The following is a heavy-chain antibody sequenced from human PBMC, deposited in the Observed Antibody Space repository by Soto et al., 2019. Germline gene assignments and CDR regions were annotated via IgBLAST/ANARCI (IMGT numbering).Heavy chain of an antibody. CDR3: ATGVRGCSGGSCYSGGNWFDP. V-gene: IGHV1-24*01. CDR2: FDPEDGET. D-gene: IGHD2-15*01. J-gene: IGHJ5*02. CDR1: GYTLTELS. Sequence: ASVKVSCKVSGYTLTELSMHWVRQAPGKGLEWMGGFDPEDGETIYAQKFQGRVTMTEDTSTDTAYMELSSLRSEDTAVYYCATGVRGCSGGSCYSGGNWFDPWGQGTLVTVSS.